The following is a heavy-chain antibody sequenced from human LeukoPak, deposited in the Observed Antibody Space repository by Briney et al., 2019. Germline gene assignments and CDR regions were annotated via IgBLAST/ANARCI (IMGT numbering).Heavy chain of an antibody. CDR1: GGSISSGGYY. CDR3: ARDLVESYYDSSGYRGFDI. V-gene: IGHV4-31*03. CDR2: IYYSGST. Sequence: SETLSLTCTVSGGSISSGGYYWSWIRQHPGKGLEWIGYIYYSGSTYYDPSLKSRVTISVDTSKSQFSLKLSSVTAADTAVYYCARDLVESYYDSSGYRGFDIWGQGTMVTVSS. J-gene: IGHJ3*02. D-gene: IGHD3-22*01.